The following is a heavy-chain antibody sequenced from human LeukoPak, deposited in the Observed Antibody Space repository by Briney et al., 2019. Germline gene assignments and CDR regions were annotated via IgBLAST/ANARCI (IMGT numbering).Heavy chain of an antibody. V-gene: IGHV1-2*02. D-gene: IGHD3-16*01. CDR1: GYTFTGYY. CDR2: INPNSGGT. CDR3: ARVGQGDQTYYYYYGMDV. J-gene: IGHJ6*02. Sequence: PLASVKVSCKASGYTFTGYYMHWVRQAPGQGLEWMGWINPNSGGTNYAQKFQGRVTMTRDTSISTAYMELSRLGSDDTAVYYCARVGQGDQTYYYYYGMDVWGQGTTVTVSS.